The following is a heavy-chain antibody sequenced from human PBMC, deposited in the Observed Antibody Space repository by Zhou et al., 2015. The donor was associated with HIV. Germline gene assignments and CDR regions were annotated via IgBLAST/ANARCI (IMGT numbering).Heavy chain of an antibody. CDR2: IRSKTFGGTP. Sequence: EVQLVESGGGLVKPGRSLRLSCTTSGFTFGDYAMSWFRQAPGKGLEWVGFIRSKTFGGTPDYAASLRGRFSIFRDDSKSIAYLHMDSLTTEDTAIYYCTRDDVYSSSGDYWGPGTRVTVSS. D-gene: IGHD3-10*01. CDR3: TRDDVYSSSGDY. CDR1: GFTFGDYA. V-gene: IGHV3-49*05. J-gene: IGHJ4*02.